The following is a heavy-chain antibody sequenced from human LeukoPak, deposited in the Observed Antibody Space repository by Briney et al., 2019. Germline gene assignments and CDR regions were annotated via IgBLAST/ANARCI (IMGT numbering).Heavy chain of an antibody. V-gene: IGHV4-34*01. J-gene: IGHJ4*02. Sequence: PSETLSLTCAVYGGSFSGYYWSWIRQPPGKGLEWIGEINHSGSTNYNPSLKSRVTISVDTSKNQFSLKLSSVTAADTAVYYCARGVTIFGVVITRGGVFDYWGQGTLVTVSS. D-gene: IGHD3-3*01. CDR1: GGSFSGYY. CDR3: ARGVTIFGVVITRGGVFDY. CDR2: INHSGST.